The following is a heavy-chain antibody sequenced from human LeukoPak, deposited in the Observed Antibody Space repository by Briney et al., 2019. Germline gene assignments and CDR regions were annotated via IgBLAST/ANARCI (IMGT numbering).Heavy chain of an antibody. CDR2: IYYSGST. D-gene: IGHD4-17*01. CDR1: GGSISSYY. V-gene: IGHV4-59*01. Sequence: SETLSLTCTVSGGSISSYYWSWIRQPPGKGLEWIGYIYYSGSTNYNPSLKSRVTISVDTSKNQFSLKLSSVTAADTAVYYCARGHYGDYRNWFDPWGQGTPVTVSS. CDR3: ARGHYGDYRNWFDP. J-gene: IGHJ5*02.